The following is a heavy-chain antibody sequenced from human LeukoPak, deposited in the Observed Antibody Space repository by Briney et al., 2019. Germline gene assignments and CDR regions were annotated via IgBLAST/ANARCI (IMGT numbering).Heavy chain of an antibody. CDR2: IYYSGST. D-gene: IGHD2-15*01. CDR1: GGSISSYY. V-gene: IGHV4-59*01. Sequence: SETVSLTCTVSGGSISSYYWSWIRQPPGKGLEWIGYIYYSGSTNYNPSLKSRVTISVDTSKNQFSLKLSSVTAADTAVYYCASLRNPGDCSGGSCSLPYFDYWGQGTLVTVSS. CDR3: ASLRNPGDCSGGSCSLPYFDY. J-gene: IGHJ4*02.